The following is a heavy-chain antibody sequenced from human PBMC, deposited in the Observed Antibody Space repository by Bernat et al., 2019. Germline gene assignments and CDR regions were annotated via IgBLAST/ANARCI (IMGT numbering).Heavy chain of an antibody. J-gene: IGHJ6*03. CDR2: ISSSSSYI. V-gene: IGHV3-21*01. CDR1: GFTFSSYS. CDR3: AGGRGFLSYYYYYMDV. Sequence: EVQLVESGGGLVKPGGSLRLSCAASGFTFSSYSMNWVRQAPGKGLEWVSSISSSSSYIYYADSVKGRFTISRDNAKNSLYLQMNSLRAEDTAVYYCAGGRGFLSYYYYYMDVWGKGTTVTVSS. D-gene: IGHD3-3*01.